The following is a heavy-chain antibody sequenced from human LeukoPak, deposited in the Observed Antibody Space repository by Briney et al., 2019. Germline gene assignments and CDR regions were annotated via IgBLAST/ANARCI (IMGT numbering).Heavy chain of an antibody. CDR1: GGSFSGYY. V-gene: IGHV4-34*01. CDR2: INHSGST. CDR3: ARGASVDTAMVPFDY. D-gene: IGHD5-18*01. Sequence: TSETLSLTCAVYGGSFSGYYWSWIRQPPGEGLEWIGEINHSGSTNYNPSLKSRVTISVDTSKNQFSLKLSSVTAADTAVYYCARGASVDTAMVPFDYWGQGTLVTVSS. J-gene: IGHJ4*02.